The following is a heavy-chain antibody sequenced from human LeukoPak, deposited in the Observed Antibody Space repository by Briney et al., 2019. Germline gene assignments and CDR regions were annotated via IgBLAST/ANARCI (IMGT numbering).Heavy chain of an antibody. CDR1: GFTFSSYA. CDR2: ISGSGGST. J-gene: IGHJ4*02. V-gene: IGHV3-23*01. D-gene: IGHD6-13*01. CDR3: AKNLVPPLGIAAAGHYSFDY. Sequence: HSGGSLRLSCAASGFTFSSYAMSWVRQAPGKGLEWVSAISGSGGSTYYADSVKGRFTISRDNSKNTLYLQMNSLRAEDTAVYYCAKNLVPPLGIAAAGHYSFDYWGQGTLVTVSS.